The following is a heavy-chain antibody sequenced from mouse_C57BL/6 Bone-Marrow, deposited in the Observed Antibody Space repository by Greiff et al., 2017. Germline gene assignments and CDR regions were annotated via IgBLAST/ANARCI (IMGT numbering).Heavy chain of an antibody. CDR3: ARDESLYYGSSSYWYVEG. D-gene: IGHD1-1*01. Sequence: EVKLQESGPGLVNPSQSLSLTCSVTGYSITSGYYWNWIRQFPGNKLEWMGYISYDGSNNYNPSLKNRISITRDTSKNQFFLKLNSVTTEDTATYYCARDESLYYGSSSYWYVEGWGTGTTVTVSS. J-gene: IGHJ1*03. CDR2: ISYDGSN. CDR1: GYSITSGYY. V-gene: IGHV3-6*01.